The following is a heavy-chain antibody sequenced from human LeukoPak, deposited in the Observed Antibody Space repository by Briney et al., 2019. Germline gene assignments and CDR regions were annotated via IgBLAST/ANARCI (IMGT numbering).Heavy chain of an antibody. CDR2: ISSSSSYI. D-gene: IGHD3-22*01. V-gene: IGHV3-21*01. Sequence: GGSLRLSCAASGFTFSSYSMNWVRQAPGKGLEWVSSISSSSSYIYYADSVKGRFTISRDNAKNSLYLQMNSLRAEDTAVYYCARQKYTYYYYSSGYYYDYWGQGTLVTVSS. CDR3: ARQKYTYYYYSSGYYYDY. J-gene: IGHJ4*02. CDR1: GFTFSSYS.